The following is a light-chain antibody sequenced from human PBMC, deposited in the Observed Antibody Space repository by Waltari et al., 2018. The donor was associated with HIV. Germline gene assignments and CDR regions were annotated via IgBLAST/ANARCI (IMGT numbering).Light chain of an antibody. J-gene: IGLJ2*01. V-gene: IGLV2-14*03. CDR1: GSDIGGYNY. Sequence: QSALTQSASVSGSPGQSITISCTGTGSDIGGYNYVSWYQQQPGKAPKLLIYDVTDRPSGISDRFSGSKSGNTASLTISGLQAEDEADYYCSSYAGSNNLVFGGGTKLTVL. CDR3: SSYAGSNNLV. CDR2: DVT.